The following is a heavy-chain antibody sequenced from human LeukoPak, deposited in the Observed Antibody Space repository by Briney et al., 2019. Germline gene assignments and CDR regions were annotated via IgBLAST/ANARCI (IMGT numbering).Heavy chain of an antibody. J-gene: IGHJ5*02. CDR3: ARPVCSSTSCYKEGNWFDP. CDR2: IYYSGST. Sequence: PSETLSLTCTVSGGPISSSSYYWGWIRQPPGKGLEWIGSIYYSGSTYYNPSLKSRVTISVDTSKNQFSLKLSSVTAADTAVYYCARPVCSSTSCYKEGNWFDPWGQGTLVTVSS. CDR1: GGPISSSSYY. V-gene: IGHV4-39*01. D-gene: IGHD2-2*02.